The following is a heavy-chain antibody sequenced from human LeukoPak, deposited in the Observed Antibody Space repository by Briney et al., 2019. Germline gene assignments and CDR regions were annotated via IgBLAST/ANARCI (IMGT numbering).Heavy chain of an antibody. CDR2: INPSGGST. J-gene: IGHJ4*02. Sequence: ASVKVSCKASGYTFTSYYMHWVRQAPGQGLEWMGIINPSGGSTSYAQKFQGRVTMARDTSTSTVYMEPSSLRSEDTAVYYCARFSRDGYSNGYWGQGTLVTVSS. CDR3: ARFSRDGYSNGY. D-gene: IGHD5-24*01. V-gene: IGHV1-46*01. CDR1: GYTFTSYY.